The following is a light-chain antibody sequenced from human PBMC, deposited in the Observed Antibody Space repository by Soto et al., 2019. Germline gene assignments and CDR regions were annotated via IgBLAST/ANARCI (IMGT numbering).Light chain of an antibody. Sequence: DIQLTQSPSFLSASVGDRVTITCRASQGISSYLAWYQQKPGKAPKLLIYAASTLQSGVPSRFSGSGSGTEFTLTISSLQPEDFATYYCQQLTSFGQGTKVEIK. J-gene: IGKJ1*01. CDR1: QGISSY. CDR2: AAS. CDR3: QQLTS. V-gene: IGKV1-9*01.